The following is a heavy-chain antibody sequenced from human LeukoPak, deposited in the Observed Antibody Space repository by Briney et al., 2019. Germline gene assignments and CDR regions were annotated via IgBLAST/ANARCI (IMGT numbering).Heavy chain of an antibody. V-gene: IGHV1-2*04. CDR3: ARGIAAAEAYYYGMDV. CDR2: INPNSGGT. CDR1: GYTFTSYY. Sequence: ASVKVSCKASGYTFTSYYMHWVRQAPGQGLEWMGWINPNSGGTNYAQKFQGWVTMTRDTSISTAYMELSRLRSDNTAVYYCARGIAAAEAYYYGMDVWGQGTTVTVSS. J-gene: IGHJ6*02. D-gene: IGHD6-13*01.